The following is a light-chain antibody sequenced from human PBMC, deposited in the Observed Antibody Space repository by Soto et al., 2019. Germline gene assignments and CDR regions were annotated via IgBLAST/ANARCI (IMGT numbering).Light chain of an antibody. CDR1: QSLLHSNGYNY. CDR3: MEVLQTPYT. CDR2: LGS. V-gene: IGKV2-28*01. J-gene: IGKJ2*01. Sequence: DIVMTQSPLSLPVTPGEPASISCRSSQSLLHSNGYNYLHWYLQKPGQSPQLLIYLGSNRASGVPGMLGGSGAGTDFTLIISRVEDEDVGVYYCMEVLQTPYTFGQGTKLEIK.